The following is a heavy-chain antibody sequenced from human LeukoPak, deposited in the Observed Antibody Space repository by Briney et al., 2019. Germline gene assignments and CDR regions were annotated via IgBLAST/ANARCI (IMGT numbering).Heavy chain of an antibody. D-gene: IGHD6-6*01. CDR3: AKDLGRILIATPRDAFDI. CDR1: GFTFSSSG. Sequence: GGSLRLSCAASGFTFSSSGMTWVRQAPGKGLEWVAALRGNGANTYYVDSVRGRFTISRDNSKNTLYLQMTSLRAEDTAIYYCAKDLGRILIATPRDAFDIWGLGTMVTVSS. CDR2: LRGNGANT. V-gene: IGHV3-23*01. J-gene: IGHJ3*02.